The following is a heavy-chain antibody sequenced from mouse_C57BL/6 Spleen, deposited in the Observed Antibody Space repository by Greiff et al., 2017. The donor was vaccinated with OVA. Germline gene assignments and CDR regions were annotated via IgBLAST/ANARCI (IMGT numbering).Heavy chain of an antibody. CDR1: GYTFTSYW. V-gene: IGHV1-55*01. CDR3: ARDPSYDYDEGFDY. J-gene: IGHJ2*01. D-gene: IGHD2-4*01. Sequence: VKLQQPGAELVKPGASVKMSCKASGYTFTSYWITWVKQRPGQGLEWIGDIYPGSGSTNYNEKFKSKATLTVDTSSSTAYMQLSSLTSEDSAVYYCARDPSYDYDEGFDYWGQGTTLTVSS. CDR2: IYPGSGST.